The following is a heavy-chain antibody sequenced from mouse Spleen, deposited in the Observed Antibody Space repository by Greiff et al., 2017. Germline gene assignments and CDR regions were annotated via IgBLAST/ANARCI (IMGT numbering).Heavy chain of an antibody. Sequence: EVNVVESGGGLVKPGGSLKLSCAASGFTFSSYAMSWVRQTPEKRLEWVATISDGGSYTYYPDNVKGRFTISRDNAKNNLYLQMSHLKSEDTAMYYCARGWDSDYWGQGTTLTVSS. J-gene: IGHJ2*01. CDR1: GFTFSSYA. V-gene: IGHV5-4*03. CDR3: ARGWDSDY. CDR2: ISDGGSYT. D-gene: IGHD4-1*01.